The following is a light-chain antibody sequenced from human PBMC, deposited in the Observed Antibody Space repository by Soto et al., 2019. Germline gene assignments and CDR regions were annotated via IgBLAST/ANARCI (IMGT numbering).Light chain of an antibody. CDR1: QDVSRY. Sequence: DIQLTQSQSFLSASVGDRVTITCRASQDVSRYLAWYQQKPGKAPNLLIYPASTLRSGVPSRFSGSGSETVFTLTISSLQPEDFATYYCKQLNSYVFAFGPRTKVDIK. J-gene: IGKJ3*01. CDR2: PAS. V-gene: IGKV1-9*01. CDR3: KQLNSYVFA.